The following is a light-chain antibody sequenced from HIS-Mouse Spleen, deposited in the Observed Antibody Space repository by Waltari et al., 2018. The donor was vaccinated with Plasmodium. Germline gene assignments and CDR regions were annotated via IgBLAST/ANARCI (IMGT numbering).Light chain of an antibody. CDR1: KRGHKI. Sequence: SYELTQPPSVSVSPGQTASITCSGAKRGHKIACWYPQKPGQSPVLVLYQDSKRPSGIPERFSGSNSGNTATLTISGTQAMDEADYYCQAWDSSTHVVFGGGTKLTVL. CDR3: QAWDSSTHVV. V-gene: IGLV3-1*01. J-gene: IGLJ2*01. CDR2: QDS.